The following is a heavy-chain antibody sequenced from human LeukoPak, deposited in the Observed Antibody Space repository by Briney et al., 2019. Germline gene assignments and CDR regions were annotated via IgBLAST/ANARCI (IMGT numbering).Heavy chain of an antibody. CDR2: IYYSGST. D-gene: IGHD3-9*01. CDR3: ARRGYDILTGSFYYGMDV. CDR1: GGSISSYY. J-gene: IGHJ6*02. Sequence: TPSETLSLTCTVPGGSISSYYWSWIRQPPGKGLEWIGYIYYSGSTNYNPSLKSRVTISVDTSKNQFSLKVSSVTAADTAVYYCARRGYDILTGSFYYGMDVWGQGTTVTVSS. V-gene: IGHV4-59*08.